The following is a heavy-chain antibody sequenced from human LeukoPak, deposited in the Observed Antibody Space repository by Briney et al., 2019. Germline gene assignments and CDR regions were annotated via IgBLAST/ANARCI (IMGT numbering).Heavy chain of an antibody. CDR1: GFTFSSYD. V-gene: IGHV3-13*04. CDR2: IGTAGDT. D-gene: IGHD3-9*01. CDR3: ARGAGYYDILTGYSPMDV. Sequence: GGSLRLSCAASGFTFSSYDMHWVRQATGKGLEWVSAIGTAGDTYCPGSVKGRFTISRENAKNSLYLQMNSLRAGDTAVYYCARGAGYYDILTGYSPMDVWGQGTTVTVSS. J-gene: IGHJ6*02.